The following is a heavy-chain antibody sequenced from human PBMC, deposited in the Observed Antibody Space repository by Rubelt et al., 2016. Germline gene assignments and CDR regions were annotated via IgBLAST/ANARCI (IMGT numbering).Heavy chain of an antibody. J-gene: IGHJ4*02. D-gene: IGHD5-24*01. CDR1: GYTFTSYG. V-gene: IGHV1-18*01. CDR2: ISAYNGNT. Sequence: QVQLVQSGAEVKKPGASVKVSCKASGYTFTSYGISWVRQAPGQGLEWMGWISAYNGNTNYAQKPQGRVTMTTDTSTSIAHMELRSLRSDDTAVYYCARDLTYNLPAYWGQGTLVTVSS. CDR3: ARDLTYNLPAY.